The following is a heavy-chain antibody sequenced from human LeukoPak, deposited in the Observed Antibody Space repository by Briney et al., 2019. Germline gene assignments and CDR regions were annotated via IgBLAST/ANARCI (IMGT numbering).Heavy chain of an antibody. CDR3: ARGPRGYCRGGSCYFYYYYMDV. J-gene: IGHJ6*03. CDR2: IYFSGST. Sequence: SETQSLTCTVSGGSISSYYWSWIRQPPGKGLEWIGYIYFSGSTNYSPSLKSRVTISVDTSKNQFSLKLSSVTAADTAVYYCARGPRGYCRGGSCYFYYYYMDVWGQGTTVTVSS. D-gene: IGHD2-15*01. CDR1: GGSISSYY. V-gene: IGHV4-59*01.